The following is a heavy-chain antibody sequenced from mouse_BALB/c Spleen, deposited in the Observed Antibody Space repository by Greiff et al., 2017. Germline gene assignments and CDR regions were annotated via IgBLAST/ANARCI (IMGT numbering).Heavy chain of an antibody. V-gene: IGHV6-6*02. CDR3: TRRTTAPFDY. CDR2: IRLKSNNYAT. J-gene: IGHJ2*01. CDR1: GFTFSNYW. Sequence: DVQLQESGGGLVQPGGSMKLSCVASGFTFSNYWMNWVRQSPEKGLEWVAEIRLKSNNYATHYAESVKGRFTISRDDSKSSVYLQMNNLRAEDTGIYYCTRRTTAPFDYWGQGTTLTVSS. D-gene: IGHD1-2*01.